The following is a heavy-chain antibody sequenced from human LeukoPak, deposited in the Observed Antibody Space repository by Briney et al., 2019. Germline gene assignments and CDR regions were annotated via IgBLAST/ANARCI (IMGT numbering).Heavy chain of an antibody. CDR2: IYSGGST. CDR1: GLTVSSNC. Sequence: GGSLRLSCAASGLTVSSNCMGWVRQAPGKGLEWVSFIYSGGSTYYTDSVKGRFTLSGDNSENTLYLQMNSLRAEDTAVYYCATWRGSGYYYIDYWGQGTLVTVSS. CDR3: ATWRGSGYYYIDY. D-gene: IGHD3-22*01. V-gene: IGHV3-53*05. J-gene: IGHJ4*02.